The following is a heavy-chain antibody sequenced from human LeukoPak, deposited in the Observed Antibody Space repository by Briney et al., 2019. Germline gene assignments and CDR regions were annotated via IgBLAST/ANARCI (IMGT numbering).Heavy chain of an antibody. CDR2: ISGSGGST. J-gene: IGHJ3*02. CDR3: AKYYDFWSGYSSDAFDI. V-gene: IGHV3-23*01. Sequence: GGSLRLSCAASGFTFSSYAMSWVRQAPGKGLEWVSAISGSGGSTYYADSVKGRFTISRDNPKNTLYLQMNSLRAEDTAVYYCAKYYDFWSGYSSDAFDIWGQGTMVTVSS. CDR1: GFTFSSYA. D-gene: IGHD3-3*01.